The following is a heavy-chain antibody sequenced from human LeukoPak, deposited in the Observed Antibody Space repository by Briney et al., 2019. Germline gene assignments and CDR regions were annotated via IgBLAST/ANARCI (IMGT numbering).Heavy chain of an antibody. Sequence: GRSLRLSCAASGFTFSSYGMHWVRQAPGKGLEWVAVISYDGSNKYYADSVKGRFTISRDNSKNTLYLQMNSLRAEDTAVYYCAEDKSLSWNYFDYWGQGTLVTVSS. V-gene: IGHV3-30*18. J-gene: IGHJ4*02. CDR1: GFTFSSYG. CDR3: AEDKSLSWNYFDY. D-gene: IGHD6-13*01. CDR2: ISYDGSNK.